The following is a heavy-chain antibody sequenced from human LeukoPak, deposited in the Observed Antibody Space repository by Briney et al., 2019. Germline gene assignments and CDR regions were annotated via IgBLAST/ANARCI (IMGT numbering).Heavy chain of an antibody. V-gene: IGHV7-4-1*02. CDR2: ITTSTGKP. J-gene: IGHJ4*02. CDR1: GYTFTVYS. D-gene: IGHD3-16*01. CDR3: ARDASMINFDY. Sequence: ASVKASCTASGYTFTVYSINWLRQAPGQGLEWMGWITTSTGKPTYAQGFTGRFVFSLDTSVSTTYLHINSLKAEDTAVYYCARDASMINFDYWGQGSLVTVSS.